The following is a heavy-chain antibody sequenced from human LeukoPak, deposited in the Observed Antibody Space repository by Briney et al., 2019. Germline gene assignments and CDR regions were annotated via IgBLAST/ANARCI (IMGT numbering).Heavy chain of an antibody. D-gene: IGHD5-18*01. Sequence: GASLKISCKGSGSSFTSYWIGWVRQMPGKGLEWMGIIYPGDSDTRYSPSFQGQVTISADKSISTAYLQWSSLKASDTAMYYCARHGVRGYTNGYFDYWGQGTLVTVSS. V-gene: IGHV5-51*01. CDR1: GSSFTSYW. CDR2: IYPGDSDT. CDR3: ARHGVRGYTNGYFDY. J-gene: IGHJ4*02.